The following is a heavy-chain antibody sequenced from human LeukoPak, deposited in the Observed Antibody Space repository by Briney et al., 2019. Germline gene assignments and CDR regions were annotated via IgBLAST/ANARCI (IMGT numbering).Heavy chain of an antibody. Sequence: KPSETLSVTCTVSGGSIRGYYWSWIRQSPGKALEWIGYIFTSGTTQHNPSLQSRVGMSVDTSKNQISLKLSAVTAADTALYYCTRLRGDVRGLIRWFDPWGQGVLVTVSP. CDR2: IFTSGTT. J-gene: IGHJ5*02. D-gene: IGHD3-10*01. CDR3: TRLRGDVRGLIRWFDP. CDR1: GGSIRGYY. V-gene: IGHV4-59*01.